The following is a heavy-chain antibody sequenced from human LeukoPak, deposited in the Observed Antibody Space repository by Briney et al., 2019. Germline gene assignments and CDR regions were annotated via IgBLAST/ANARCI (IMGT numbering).Heavy chain of an antibody. J-gene: IGHJ6*02. CDR1: GGSISSYY. Sequence: PSETLSLTCTVSGGSISSYYWSWIRQPPGKGLEWIGYISYRGNTNYNPSLKSRVTISVDTSKNQFSPKLSSVTAADTAVYFCAGARITMVRGGADYYYYGMDVWGQGTTVTVSS. CDR2: ISYRGNT. V-gene: IGHV4-59*01. CDR3: AGARITMVRGGADYYYYGMDV. D-gene: IGHD3-10*01.